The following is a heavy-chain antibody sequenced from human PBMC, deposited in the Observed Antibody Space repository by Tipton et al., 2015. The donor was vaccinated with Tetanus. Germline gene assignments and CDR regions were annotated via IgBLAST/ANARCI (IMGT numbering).Heavy chain of an antibody. CDR2: IRQDGNIQ. V-gene: IGHV3-7*04. D-gene: IGHD3-10*01. CDR3: ARALYGSGSHSDY. J-gene: IGHJ4*02. Sequence: SWVRQAPGKGLEWVANIRQDGNIQYYVDSVKGRFTISRDNIKNSLYLQMNYLRAEDTALYYCARALYGSGSHSDYWGLGTLVTVSS.